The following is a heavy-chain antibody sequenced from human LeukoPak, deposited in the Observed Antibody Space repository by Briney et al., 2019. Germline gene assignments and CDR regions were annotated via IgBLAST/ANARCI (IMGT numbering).Heavy chain of an antibody. J-gene: IGHJ4*02. CDR2: ITSSSSYI. CDR1: GFTFSSYS. D-gene: IGHD3-9*01. V-gene: IGHV3-21*01. Sequence: GGSLRLSCAASGFTFSSYSMNWVRQAPGKGLEWVSSITSSSSYIYNADSVKGRFTISRDNAKNSLYLQMNSLRAEDTAVYYCSRVVQDVTGADYWGQGTLVIVSS. CDR3: SRVVQDVTGADY.